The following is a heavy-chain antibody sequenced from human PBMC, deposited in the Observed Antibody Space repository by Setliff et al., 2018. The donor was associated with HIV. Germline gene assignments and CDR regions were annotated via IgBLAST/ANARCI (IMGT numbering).Heavy chain of an antibody. V-gene: IGHV1-69*06. CDR2: IIPLSGTT. Sequence: SVKVSCKASGGIFSRFDISWVRQAPGQGLEWMGRIIPLSGTTNYAPRFQGRLTITADKSTSTAYMELSSLTSDDTAVYFCARGGPARVALLYWFDPWGQGTLVTVSS. CDR3: ARGGPARVALLYWFDP. J-gene: IGHJ5*02. D-gene: IGHD2-21*01. CDR1: GGIFSRFD.